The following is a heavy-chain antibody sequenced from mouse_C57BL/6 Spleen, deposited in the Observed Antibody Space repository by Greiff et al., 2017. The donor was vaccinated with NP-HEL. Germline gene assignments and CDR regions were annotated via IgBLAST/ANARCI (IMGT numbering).Heavy chain of an antibody. Sequence: QVQLQQPGAELVMPGASVKLSCKASGYTFTSYWMHWVKQRPGQGLEWIGEIDPSDGYTNYNQKFKGKSTLTVDKSSSTAYMQLSSLTSEDAAVYYSARGTMVTRIDYWGQGTTLTVAS. CDR3: ARGTMVTRIDY. CDR2: IDPSDGYT. D-gene: IGHD2-2*01. J-gene: IGHJ2*01. V-gene: IGHV1-69*01. CDR1: GYTFTSYW.